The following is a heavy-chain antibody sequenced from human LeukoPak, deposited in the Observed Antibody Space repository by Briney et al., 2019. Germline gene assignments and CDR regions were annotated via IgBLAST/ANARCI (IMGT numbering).Heavy chain of an antibody. D-gene: IGHD2-21*01. CDR2: ISGSGDIT. CDR3: AARPGDLAIPFDY. V-gene: IGHV3-23*01. CDR1: GFTFGTHA. J-gene: IGHJ4*02. Sequence: GGSLRLSCGASGFTFGTHAMTWVRQAPGKGLEYVSLISGSGDITYYAHSLKDRFTISRDNSKNTLYLQMHSLRAEDTAVYYCAARPGDLAIPFDYWGQGTLVTVSS.